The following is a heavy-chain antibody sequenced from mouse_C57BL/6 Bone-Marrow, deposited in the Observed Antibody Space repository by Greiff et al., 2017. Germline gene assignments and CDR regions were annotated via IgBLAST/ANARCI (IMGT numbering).Heavy chain of an antibody. J-gene: IGHJ2*01. V-gene: IGHV1-42*01. Sequence: EVQLQQSGPELVKPGASVKISCKASGYSFTGYYMNWVKQSPEKSLEWIGEINPSTGGTTYNQKFKAKATLTVDKSSSTAYMQLKSLTSEDSAVYYCARRRYYYGSSFDYWGQGTTLTVSS. CDR1: GYSFTGYY. D-gene: IGHD1-1*01. CDR2: INPSTGGT. CDR3: ARRRYYYGSSFDY.